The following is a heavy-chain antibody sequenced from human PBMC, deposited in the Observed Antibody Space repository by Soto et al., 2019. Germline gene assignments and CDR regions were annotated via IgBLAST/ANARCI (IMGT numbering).Heavy chain of an antibody. J-gene: IGHJ6*02. CDR3: ARADSYYGSGSYENYYYYGMDV. Sequence: PSETLSLTCTVSGGSISSGGYYWSWIRQHPGKGLEWIGYIYYSGSTYYNPSLKSRVTISVDTSKNQFSLKLSSVTAADTAVYYRARADSYYGSGSYENYYYYGMDVWGQGTTVTVSS. CDR1: GGSISSGGYY. V-gene: IGHV4-31*03. CDR2: IYYSGST. D-gene: IGHD3-10*01.